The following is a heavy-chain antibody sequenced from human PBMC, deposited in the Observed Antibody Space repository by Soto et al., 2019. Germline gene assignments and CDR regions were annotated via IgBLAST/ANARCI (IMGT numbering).Heavy chain of an antibody. Sequence: SETLSLTCAVSGYSISSPNWWGWIRQPPGKGLEWIGYTYYSGNTYYNPSPKSRVTMSIDKAKNQFSLKLSSVTAVDTAVYYCARTGRYGGNDFDYWGQGTLVTVSS. D-gene: IGHD4-17*01. J-gene: IGHJ4*02. CDR3: ARTGRYGGNDFDY. CDR2: TYYSGNT. V-gene: IGHV4-28*01. CDR1: GYSISSPNW.